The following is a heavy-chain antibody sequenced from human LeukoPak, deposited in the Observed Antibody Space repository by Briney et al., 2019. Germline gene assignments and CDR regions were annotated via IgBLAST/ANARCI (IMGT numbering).Heavy chain of an antibody. V-gene: IGHV3-21*01. CDR3: ARDPYYDSSGYYPSRGYYYYGMDV. J-gene: IGHJ6*02. D-gene: IGHD3-22*01. CDR1: GFTFSSYS. CDR2: IISSSSYI. Sequence: GGSLRLSCAASGFTFSSYSMNWVRQAPGKGLEWVSSIISSSSYIYYADSVKGRFTISRDNAKNSLCLQMNSLRAEDTAVYYCARDPYYDSSGYYPSRGYYYYGMDVWGQGTTVTVSS.